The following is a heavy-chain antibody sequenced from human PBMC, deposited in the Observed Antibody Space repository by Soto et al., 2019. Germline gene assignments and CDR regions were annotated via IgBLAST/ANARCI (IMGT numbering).Heavy chain of an antibody. CDR2: IWYDGSNK. J-gene: IGHJ6*02. Sequence: QVQLVESGGGVVQPGRSLRLSCAASGFTFSSYGMHWVRQAPGKGLEWVAVIWYDGSNKYDADSVKGRFTISRDNSKNSPYLQMNSLRAEDTVVYYCARDAGYSSSWYQNYYYGMDVWGQGTTVTVSS. CDR1: GFTFSSYG. D-gene: IGHD6-13*01. CDR3: ARDAGYSSSWYQNYYYGMDV. V-gene: IGHV3-33*01.